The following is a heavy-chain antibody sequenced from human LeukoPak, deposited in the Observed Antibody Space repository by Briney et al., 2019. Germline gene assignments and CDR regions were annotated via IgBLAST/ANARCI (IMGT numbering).Heavy chain of an antibody. CDR3: AREYSGYSYFDY. D-gene: IGHD5-12*01. V-gene: IGHV1-69*05. Sequence: PVKVSCKASGDTFSSYAISWVRQAPGQGLEWMGGIIPIFGTANYAQKFQGRVTITTDESTSTAYMELSSLRSEDTAVYYCAREYSGYSYFDYWGQGTLVTVSS. CDR2: IIPIFGTA. CDR1: GDTFSSYA. J-gene: IGHJ4*02.